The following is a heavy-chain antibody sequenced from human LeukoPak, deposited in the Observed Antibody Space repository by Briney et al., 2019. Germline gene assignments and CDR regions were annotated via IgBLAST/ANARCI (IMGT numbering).Heavy chain of an antibody. CDR2: IKQDGSEK. J-gene: IGHJ4*02. Sequence: PGGSLRLSCAASGFTFSSYWMSWVRQAPGKGLEWVANIKQDGSEKYYVDSVKGRFTLSRDNAKNSLYLQMNSLRAEDTAVYYCARDGYYYDSSGLSHFDYWGQGTLVTVSS. CDR3: ARDGYYYDSSGLSHFDY. CDR1: GFTFSSYW. D-gene: IGHD3-22*01. V-gene: IGHV3-7*01.